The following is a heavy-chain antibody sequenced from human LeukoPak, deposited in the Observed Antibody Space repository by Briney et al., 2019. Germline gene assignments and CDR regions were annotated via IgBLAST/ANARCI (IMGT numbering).Heavy chain of an antibody. CDR3: ARNIEGYKLYNFDP. CDR1: GFTFISYS. D-gene: IGHD5-24*01. Sequence: GGSLRLSCAASGFTFISYSMTWVRQAPGKGLEWVSSISSRSTYIYYADSLKSRFTISRDYAKNLLYLQMNSLRAEDTAVYYCARNIEGYKLYNFDPWGQGTLVTVSS. CDR2: ISSRSTYI. V-gene: IGHV3-21*01. J-gene: IGHJ5*02.